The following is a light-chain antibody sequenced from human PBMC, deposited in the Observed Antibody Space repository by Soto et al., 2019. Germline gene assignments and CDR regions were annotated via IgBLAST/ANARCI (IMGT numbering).Light chain of an antibody. CDR3: QQYENLYPIFT. Sequence: DIQMTQSPSSLSASVGDRVTITCQASQDISNSLNWYQQKPGKAPKLLIYDTSDLETGVPSRFSGSGSGTDFTLTISSLQPEDIATYYCQQYENLYPIFTFGPGTKVDIK. J-gene: IGKJ3*01. CDR2: DTS. V-gene: IGKV1-33*01. CDR1: QDISNS.